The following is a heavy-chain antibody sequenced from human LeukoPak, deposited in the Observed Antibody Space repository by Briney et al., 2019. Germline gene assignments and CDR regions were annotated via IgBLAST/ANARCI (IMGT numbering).Heavy chain of an antibody. D-gene: IGHD3-3*01. J-gene: IGHJ6*03. CDR2: IYDSESA. V-gene: IGHV4-59*11. CDR1: GVSINGHY. Sequence: SETLSLTCTVSGVSINGHYWSWIRQPPGKGLEWIGFIYDSESANYKSSLESRVTMTLDTSKNQFSLKLNSVTAADTAVYYCARVLQNYYHLDVRGEGTTVTVSS. CDR3: ARVLQNYYHLDV.